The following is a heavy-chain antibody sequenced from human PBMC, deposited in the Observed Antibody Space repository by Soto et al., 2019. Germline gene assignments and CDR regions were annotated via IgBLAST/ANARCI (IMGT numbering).Heavy chain of an antibody. Sequence: GASVKVSCKASGYTFTGYYMHWVRQAPGQGLEWMGWINPNSGGTNYAQKFQGWVTMTRDTSISTAYMELSRLRSDDTAVYYCARDFRPRSIAVAGTRAGGSPQKQYGMDVWGQGTTVTVSS. J-gene: IGHJ6*02. CDR2: INPNSGGT. D-gene: IGHD6-19*01. CDR3: ARDFRPRSIAVAGTRAGGSPQKQYGMDV. CDR1: GYTFTGYY. V-gene: IGHV1-2*04.